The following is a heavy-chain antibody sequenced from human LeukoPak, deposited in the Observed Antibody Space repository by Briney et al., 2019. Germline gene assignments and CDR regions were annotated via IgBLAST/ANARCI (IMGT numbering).Heavy chain of an antibody. Sequence: ASVKVSCKASGYTFTSYSFSWVRQAPGQGLEWMGWISTYNGNTNYAQRFKGRVTMTTDTSTSTAYMELTSLRSDDTAVYYCARVITGAYRADYWGQGTLVTVSS. CDR2: ISTYNGNT. CDR1: GYTFTSYS. D-gene: IGHD1-20*01. CDR3: ARVITGAYRADY. J-gene: IGHJ4*02. V-gene: IGHV1-18*01.